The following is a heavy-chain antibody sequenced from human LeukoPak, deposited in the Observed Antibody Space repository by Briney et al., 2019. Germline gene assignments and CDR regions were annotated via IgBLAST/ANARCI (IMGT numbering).Heavy chain of an antibody. CDR2: IYSDNT. V-gene: IGHV3-53*01. J-gene: IGHJ6*03. CDR1: GFTVSSNS. D-gene: IGHD5-18*01. CDR3: AKRGGSGWIQPGYYYYYYMDV. Sequence: GGSLRLSCTVSGFTVSSNSMSWVRQAPGKVLEWVSFIYSDNTHYSDSVKGRFTISRDNSKNTLYLQMNSLRAEDTAVYYCAKRGGSGWIQPGYYYYYYMDVWGKGTTVTVSS.